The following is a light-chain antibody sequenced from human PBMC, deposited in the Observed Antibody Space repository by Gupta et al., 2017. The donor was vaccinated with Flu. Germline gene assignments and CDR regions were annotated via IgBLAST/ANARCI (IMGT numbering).Light chain of an antibody. CDR3: QVWDSSTAT. J-gene: IGLJ2*01. CDR1: DIGNKG. V-gene: IGLV3-9*02. CDR2: RDY. Sequence: TCEGSDIGNKGVHWYQQRPGQAPVLVIYRDYRRPSGIPERISGSTSGNTATLVVSSAQAGDEAEYFCQVWDSSTATFGGGTKLTVL.